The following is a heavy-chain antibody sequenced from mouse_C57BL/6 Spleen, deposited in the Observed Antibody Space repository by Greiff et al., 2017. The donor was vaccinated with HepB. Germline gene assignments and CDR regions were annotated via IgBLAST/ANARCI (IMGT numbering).Heavy chain of an antibody. CDR1: GFTFNTYA. CDR3: VRGAYYYGSSYWYFDV. D-gene: IGHD1-1*01. CDR2: IRSKSSNYAT. V-gene: IGHV10-3*01. J-gene: IGHJ1*03. Sequence: EVQLVESGGGLVQPKGSLKLSCAASGFTFNTYAMHWVRQAPGKGLEWVARIRSKSSNYATYYADSVKERFTISRDDSQSMLYLQMNNLKTEDTAMYYCVRGAYYYGSSYWYFDVWGTGTTVTVSS.